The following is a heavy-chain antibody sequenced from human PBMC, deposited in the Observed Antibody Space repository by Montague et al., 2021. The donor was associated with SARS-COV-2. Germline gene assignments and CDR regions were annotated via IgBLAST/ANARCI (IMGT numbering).Heavy chain of an antibody. CDR3: ARGGATYYYDTSGYVNAFDT. CDR2: IYYNGYT. Sequence: SETLSLTCTVSGDSISTYYWSWIRQPPGKGLEWIGYIYYNGYTNXNPSLKSRVTISVDTSKSQFSLRLGSVTAADTAVYFCARGGATYYYDTSGYVNAFDTWGQGPMAPVSS. D-gene: IGHD3-22*01. J-gene: IGHJ3*02. V-gene: IGHV4-59*01. CDR1: GDSISTYY.